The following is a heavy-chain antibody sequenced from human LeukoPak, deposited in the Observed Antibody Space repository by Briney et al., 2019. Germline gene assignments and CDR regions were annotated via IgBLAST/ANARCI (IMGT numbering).Heavy chain of an antibody. D-gene: IGHD3-10*01. V-gene: IGHV1-18*01. J-gene: IGHJ4*02. CDR2: ISAYNGNT. Sequence: ASVKVSCKASGYTFTSYGISWVRQAPGQGLEWMGWISAYNGNTNYAQKLQGRVTMTTDTSTSTAYMELRSLRSDDTAVYYCARVFGLVLWFGENTRATQGFDYWGQGTLVTVSS. CDR1: GYTFTSYG. CDR3: ARVFGLVLWFGENTRATQGFDY.